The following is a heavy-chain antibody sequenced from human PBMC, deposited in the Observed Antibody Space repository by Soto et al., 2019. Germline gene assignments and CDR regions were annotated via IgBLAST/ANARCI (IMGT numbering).Heavy chain of an antibody. Sequence: PSETLSLTCTVSCGSISSYYWSWIRQPPGKGLEWIGYIYYSGSTNYNPSLKSRVTISVDTSKNQFSLKLSSVTAADTAVYYCARSDYDSSGYYSEGPFNWFDPWGQGTLVTVSS. CDR2: IYYSGST. D-gene: IGHD3-22*01. CDR3: ARSDYDSSGYYSEGPFNWFDP. V-gene: IGHV4-59*01. CDR1: CGSISSYY. J-gene: IGHJ5*02.